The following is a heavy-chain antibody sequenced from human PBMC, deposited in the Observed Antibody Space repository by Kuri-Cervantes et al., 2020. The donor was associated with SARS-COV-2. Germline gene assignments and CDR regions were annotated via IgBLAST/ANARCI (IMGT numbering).Heavy chain of an antibody. CDR3: ARGFLGYDFWSGYDY. V-gene: IGHV3-23*01. D-gene: IGHD3-3*01. Sequence: GGSLRLSCAASGFTFSSYWMSWVRQAPGKGLEWVSAIDGSGGSTYYADSVRGRFTISRDNSKNTLYLQMNSLRAEDTAVYYCARGFLGYDFWSGYDYWGQGTLVTVSS. CDR1: GFTFSSYW. CDR2: IDGSGGST. J-gene: IGHJ4*02.